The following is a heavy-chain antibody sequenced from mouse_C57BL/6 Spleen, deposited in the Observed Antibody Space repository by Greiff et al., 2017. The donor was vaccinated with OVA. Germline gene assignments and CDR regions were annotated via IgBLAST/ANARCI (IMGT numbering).Heavy chain of an antibody. J-gene: IGHJ4*01. CDR3: TRKGIYYYGSSSYYYAMDY. D-gene: IGHD1-1*01. V-gene: IGHV5-9-1*02. Sequence: EVKVVESGEGLVKPGGSLKLSCAASGFTFSSYAMSWVRQTPEKRLEWVAYISSGGDYIYYADTVKGRFTISRDNARNTLYLQMSSLKSEDTAMYYCTRKGIYYYGSSSYYYAMDYWGQGTSVTVSS. CDR2: ISSGGDYI. CDR1: GFTFSSYA.